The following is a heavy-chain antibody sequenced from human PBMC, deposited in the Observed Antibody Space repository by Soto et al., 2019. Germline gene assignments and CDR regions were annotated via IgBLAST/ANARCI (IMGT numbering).Heavy chain of an antibody. Sequence: QVQLQESCPGLVKPSETLSLTCTVSGGSISSYYWSWIRQPPGKGLEWIGYIYYSGSTNYNPSLKSRVTISVDTSKNQFSLKLSSVTAADTAVYYCAREGMTLDICGQGTMVTVSS. CDR2: IYYSGST. V-gene: IGHV4-59*01. J-gene: IGHJ3*02. CDR3: AREGMTLDI. CDR1: GGSISSYY.